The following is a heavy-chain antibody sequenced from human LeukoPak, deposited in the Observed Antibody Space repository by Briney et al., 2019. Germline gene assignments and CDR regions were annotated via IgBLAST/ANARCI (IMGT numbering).Heavy chain of an antibody. CDR1: GFTFSSYS. CDR2: ISSSSSYI. V-gene: IGHV3-21*01. CDR3: AKEGYSSGWYFA. J-gene: IGHJ5*02. D-gene: IGHD6-19*01. Sequence: GGSLRLSCAASGFTFSSYSMNWVRQAPGKGLEWVSSISSSSSYIYYADSVKGRFTISRDNAKNSLYLQMNSLRAEDTAVYYCAKEGYSSGWYFAWGQGTLVTVSS.